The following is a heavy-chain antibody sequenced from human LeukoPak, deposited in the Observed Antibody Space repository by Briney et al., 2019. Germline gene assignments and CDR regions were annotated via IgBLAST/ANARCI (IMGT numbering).Heavy chain of an antibody. J-gene: IGHJ5*02. V-gene: IGHV4-39*01. Sequence: SETLSLTCTVSGGSISNSDSYWGWIRQPPGKGLEWNGSMYYSGITYYNPSLKSRVTISVDTSKNQFSLKLSSVTAADTAVHYCARKKRITIFGMVITPFDPWGQGTLVTVSS. CDR1: GGSISNSDSY. D-gene: IGHD3-3*01. CDR2: MYYSGIT. CDR3: ARKKRITIFGMVITPFDP.